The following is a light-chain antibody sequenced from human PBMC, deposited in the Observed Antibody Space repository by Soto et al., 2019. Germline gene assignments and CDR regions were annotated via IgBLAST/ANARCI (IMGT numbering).Light chain of an antibody. CDR1: QSVSSSY. CDR2: GAS. CDR3: QQYGMSPYT. V-gene: IGKV3-20*01. Sequence: EIVLTQSPGTLSFSPGERATLFCRASQSVSSSYLAWYQQKPGQAPRLLIYGASSRATGIPDRFSGSGSGTDFTLTVRRLAPEDFAVYYCQQYGMSPYTFGQGTKLEIK. J-gene: IGKJ2*01.